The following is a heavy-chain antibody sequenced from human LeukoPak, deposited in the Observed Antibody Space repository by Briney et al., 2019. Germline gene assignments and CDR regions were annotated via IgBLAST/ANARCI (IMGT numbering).Heavy chain of an antibody. V-gene: IGHV3-23*01. CDR3: ASESTPKMVIIGRFDP. J-gene: IGHJ5*02. CDR2: ISGSGAGT. CDR1: GFTFSSYA. D-gene: IGHD1-20*01. Sequence: GGSLRLSCAASGFTFSSYAMSWVRQAPGKGLEWVSAISGSGAGTYYADSVEGPLTISRNKSNKTLCLQMNSLPAEETSLYEWASESTPKMVIIGRFDPWGQGTLVTVSS.